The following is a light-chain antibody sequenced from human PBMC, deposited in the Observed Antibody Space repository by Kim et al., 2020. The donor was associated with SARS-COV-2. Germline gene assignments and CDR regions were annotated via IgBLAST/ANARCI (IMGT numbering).Light chain of an antibody. CDR3: QQYNT. Sequence: PATLSVSPGDRATLSCRASQSVSSNLAWYQQKPGQAPRLLIYGASTRATGIPARFSGSGSGTEFTLTISSLQSEDFAVYYCQQYNTFGQGTKLEIK. J-gene: IGKJ2*01. V-gene: IGKV3-15*01. CDR2: GAS. CDR1: QSVSSN.